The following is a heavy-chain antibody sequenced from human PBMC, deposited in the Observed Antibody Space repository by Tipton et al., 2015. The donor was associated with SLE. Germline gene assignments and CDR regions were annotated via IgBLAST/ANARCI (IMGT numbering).Heavy chain of an antibody. D-gene: IGHD2-2*02. CDR3: ARDRDIVLEPVPIPPAFDI. CDR1: GFSISSGYY. J-gene: IGHJ3*02. V-gene: IGHV4-38-2*02. Sequence: TLSLTCTVSGFSISSGYYWGWIRQSPGKGLEWIGSIYYGGSTYYNPSLKSRVTVSADTSKNQFSLKLSSVTAADTAVYYCARDRDIVLEPVPIPPAFDIWGQGTMVTVSS. CDR2: IYYGGST.